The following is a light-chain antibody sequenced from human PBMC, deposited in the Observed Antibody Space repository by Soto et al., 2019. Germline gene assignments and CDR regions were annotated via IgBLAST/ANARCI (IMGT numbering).Light chain of an antibody. V-gene: IGLV2-14*01. CDR1: NNDIGGYNS. Sequence: QSVLTQPASVSGSPGQSITISCTGTNNDIGGYNSVSWYQQHPGRAPRLIIYEVTNRPSGVSNRFSASKSGNTASLTISGLQAEDEADYYCTSYTPIVPLGSGFGTGTKVTVL. CDR2: EVT. J-gene: IGLJ1*01. CDR3: TSYTPIVPLGSG.